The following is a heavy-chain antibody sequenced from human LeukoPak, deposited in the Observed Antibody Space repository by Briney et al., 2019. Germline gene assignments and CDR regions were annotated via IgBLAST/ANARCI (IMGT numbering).Heavy chain of an antibody. CDR2: INAGNGNT. CDR1: GYTFTSYD. Sequence: ASVKVSCKASGYTFTSYDINWVRQATGQGLEWMGWINAGNGNTKYSQKFQGRVTITRDTSASTAYMELSSLRSEDTAVYYCARDIYTGTTERGAFDIWGQGTMVTVSS. J-gene: IGHJ3*02. CDR3: ARDIYTGTTERGAFDI. D-gene: IGHD1-1*01. V-gene: IGHV1-3*01.